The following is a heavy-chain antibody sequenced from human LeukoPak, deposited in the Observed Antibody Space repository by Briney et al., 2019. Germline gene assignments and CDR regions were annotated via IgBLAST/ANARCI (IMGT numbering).Heavy chain of an antibody. CDR2: IYYSGST. Sequence: SETLSLTCTVSGGSISSSSYYWGWIRQPPGKGLEWFGTIYYSGSTYYNPSLKSRVTISVDTSKNQFSLKMSSVTAADTAVYYCASIYFYGSGRNNGFDPWGQGTLVTVSS. D-gene: IGHD3-10*01. J-gene: IGHJ5*02. CDR1: GGSISSSSYY. V-gene: IGHV4-39*01. CDR3: ASIYFYGSGRNNGFDP.